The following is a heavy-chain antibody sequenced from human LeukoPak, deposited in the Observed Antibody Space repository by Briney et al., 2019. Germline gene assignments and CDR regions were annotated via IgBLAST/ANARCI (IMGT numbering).Heavy chain of an antibody. CDR2: IHPHGIF. CDR3: ARGRDRSKAGDL. Sequence: PSETLSLTCAVYGGSCYDYYCSWLRQPPGKGLEWIGEIHPHGIFYYNSSLVSRVTISIDTSKTQFSLRLTSVTAADTAFYYCARGRDRSKAGDLWGQGSLVTVSS. V-gene: IGHV4-34*01. CDR1: GGSCYDYY. D-gene: IGHD5-24*01. J-gene: IGHJ5*02.